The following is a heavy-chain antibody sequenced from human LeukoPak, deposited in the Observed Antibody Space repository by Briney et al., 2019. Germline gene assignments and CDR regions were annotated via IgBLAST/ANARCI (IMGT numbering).Heavy chain of an antibody. V-gene: IGHV3-7*01. CDR2: MKRDGSEI. CDR3: AKDRLGYDYGSGAFDI. CDR1: GFTFSTYW. J-gene: IGHJ3*02. Sequence: GGSLRLSCSASGFTFSTYWMSWVRQAPGKGLEWVANMKRDGSEIYYVDSVKGRFTISRDNAKNSLFLQMNSLRAEDTAVYYCAKDRLGYDYGSGAFDIWGQGTMVTVSS. D-gene: IGHD3-3*01.